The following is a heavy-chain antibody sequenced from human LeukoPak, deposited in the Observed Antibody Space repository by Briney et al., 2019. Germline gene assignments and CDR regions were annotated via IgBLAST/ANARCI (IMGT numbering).Heavy chain of an antibody. J-gene: IGHJ6*03. CDR3: ARDPGSTSLYYMDV. Sequence: ASVTVSCKASGYTFTDYYMHWVRQDPGQGLEWMGWINPNSGGTNYAQKFQGRVTMTRDTSISTAYMELSRLRSDDTAVYYCARDPGSTSLYYMDVWGKGTTVTVSS. V-gene: IGHV1-2*02. CDR2: INPNSGGT. D-gene: IGHD2-2*01. CDR1: GYTFTDYY.